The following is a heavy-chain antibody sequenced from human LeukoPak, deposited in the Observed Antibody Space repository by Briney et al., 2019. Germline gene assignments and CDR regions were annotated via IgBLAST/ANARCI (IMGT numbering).Heavy chain of an antibody. V-gene: IGHV4-59*01. Sequence: SETLSLTCTVSGGSISSYYWSWIRQPPGKGLEWIGYIYYSGSTNYNPSLKSRVTISVDTSKNQFSLKLSSVTAADTAVYYCARAPYSSSWYYFDYWGQGTLATVSS. J-gene: IGHJ4*02. CDR2: IYYSGST. CDR1: GGSISSYY. D-gene: IGHD6-13*01. CDR3: ARAPYSSSWYYFDY.